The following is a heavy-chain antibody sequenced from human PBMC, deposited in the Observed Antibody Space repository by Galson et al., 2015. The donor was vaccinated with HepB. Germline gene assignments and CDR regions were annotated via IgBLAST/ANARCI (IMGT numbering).Heavy chain of an antibody. D-gene: IGHD6-19*01. CDR3: ARPRMGYSSGLEAFDI. J-gene: IGHJ3*02. CDR1: GGTFSSSA. V-gene: IGHV1-69*13. CDR2: IIPIFGTA. Sequence: SVKVSCKASGGTFSSSAISWVRQAPGQGLEWMGGIIPIFGTANYAQKFQGRVTITADESTSTAYMELSSLRSEDTAVYYCARPRMGYSSGLEAFDIWGQGTMVTVSS.